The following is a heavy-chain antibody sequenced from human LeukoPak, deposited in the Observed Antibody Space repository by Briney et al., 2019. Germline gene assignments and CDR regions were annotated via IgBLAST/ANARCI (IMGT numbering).Heavy chain of an antibody. V-gene: IGHV4-39*01. J-gene: IGHJ4*02. CDR1: GGSISSSSYY. Sequence: SSGTLSLTCTVSGGSISSSSYYWGWIRQPPGKGLEWIGSIYYSGSTYYSPSLKSRVTISVDTSKNQFSLKLSSVTAADTAVYYCARVQWLVLYWGQGTLVTVSS. CDR2: IYYSGST. D-gene: IGHD6-19*01. CDR3: ARVQWLVLY.